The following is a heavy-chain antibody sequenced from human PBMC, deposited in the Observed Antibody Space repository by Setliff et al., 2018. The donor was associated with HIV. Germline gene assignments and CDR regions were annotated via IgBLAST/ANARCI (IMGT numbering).Heavy chain of an antibody. V-gene: IGHV1-18*01. CDR3: ARDRGIAVAGFFDY. CDR2: ISAYNGNT. D-gene: IGHD6-19*01. J-gene: IGHJ4*02. CDR1: GYTFTSYG. Sequence: KVSCKASGYTFTSYGISWVRQAPGQGLEWMGWISAYNGNTNYAQKLQGRVTMTTDTSTSTAYMELRSLRSDDTAVYYCARDRGIAVAGFFDYWGQGTLVTVSS.